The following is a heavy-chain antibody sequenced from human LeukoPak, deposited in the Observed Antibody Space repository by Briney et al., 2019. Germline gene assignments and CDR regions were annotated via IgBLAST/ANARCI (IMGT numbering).Heavy chain of an antibody. Sequence: ASVKVSCRASGYTFTSYYMHWVRQAPGQGLEWMGWISAYNGNTNYAQKLQGRVTMTTDTSTSTAYMELRSLRSDDTAVYYCAREYYDFWSGYQYYFDYWGQGTLVTVSS. D-gene: IGHD3-3*01. CDR3: AREYYDFWSGYQYYFDY. V-gene: IGHV1-18*04. CDR1: GYTFTSYY. CDR2: ISAYNGNT. J-gene: IGHJ4*02.